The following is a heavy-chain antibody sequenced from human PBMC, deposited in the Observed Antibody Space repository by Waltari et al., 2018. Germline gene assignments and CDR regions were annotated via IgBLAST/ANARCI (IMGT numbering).Heavy chain of an antibody. J-gene: IGHJ4*02. CDR1: GYTFTGYY. CDR3: ARDYYGSGSFDY. V-gene: IGHV1-2*04. D-gene: IGHD3-10*01. Sequence: QVQLVQSGAEVKKPEASVKVSCKASGYTFTGYYMHWVRQAPGQGLEWGGWNNPNRCGKRDAQKFQGWVTMARDTSINTAYMGLSRLRSDDTAVYYCARDYYGSGSFDYWGQGTLVTVSS. CDR2: NNPNRCGK.